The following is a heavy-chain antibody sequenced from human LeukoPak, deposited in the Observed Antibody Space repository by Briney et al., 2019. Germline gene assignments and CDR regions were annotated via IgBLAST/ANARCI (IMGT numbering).Heavy chain of an antibody. V-gene: IGHV3-21*01. Sequence: GGSLRLSCAASGFTFSSYSMNWVRQAPGKGLEWVSSISSSSSYIYYADSVKGRFTISRDNAKNSLYLQMNSLRAEDTAVYYCASSIAARHPPFYWGQGTLVTVSS. CDR2: ISSSSSYI. CDR1: GFTFSSYS. CDR3: ASSIAARHPPFY. J-gene: IGHJ4*02. D-gene: IGHD6-6*01.